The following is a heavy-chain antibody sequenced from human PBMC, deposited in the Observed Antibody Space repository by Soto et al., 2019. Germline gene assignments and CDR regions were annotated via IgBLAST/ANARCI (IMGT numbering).Heavy chain of an antibody. J-gene: IGHJ4*02. CDR3: ARDPPHGGTSSWDADS. CDR2: ISSSGTFK. CDR1: GFIFTRDS. Sequence: PGVSRRLSCAAAGFIFTRDSLDWVRQVRGRGLQWLSSISSSGTFKSYGDSVKGRFNIPRDNAKNSLFLQMNKLRGEDTGLYYCARDPPHGGTSSWDADSWGQGTLVTVSS. V-gene: IGHV3-21*01. D-gene: IGHD2-15*01.